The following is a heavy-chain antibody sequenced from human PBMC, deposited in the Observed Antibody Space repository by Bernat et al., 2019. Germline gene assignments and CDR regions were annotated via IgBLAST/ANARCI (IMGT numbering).Heavy chain of an antibody. J-gene: IGHJ6*03. Sequence: QVQLQQWGAGLLKPSETLSLTCAVYGGSFSGYYWSWIRQPPGKGLEWIGEINHSGSTNYNPSLKSRVTISVDTPKNQFSLKLSSVTAADTAVYYCARGGYDYIWGSYRYYYYYMDVWGKGTTVTVSS. V-gene: IGHV4-34*01. CDR3: ARGGYDYIWGSYRYYYYYMDV. CDR2: INHSGST. D-gene: IGHD3-16*02. CDR1: GGSFSGYY.